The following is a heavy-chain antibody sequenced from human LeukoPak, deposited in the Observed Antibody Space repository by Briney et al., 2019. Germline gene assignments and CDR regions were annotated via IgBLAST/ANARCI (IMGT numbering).Heavy chain of an antibody. D-gene: IGHD3-22*01. Sequence: SETLSLTCTVSGGSISSYYWSWIRQPPGKGLEWIGYIYYSGSTNYNPSLESRVTISVDTSKNQFSLKLSSVTAADTAVYYCARDHSGYYNNWFDPWGQGTLVTVSS. CDR1: GGSISSYY. J-gene: IGHJ5*02. V-gene: IGHV4-59*01. CDR3: ARDHSGYYNNWFDP. CDR2: IYYSGST.